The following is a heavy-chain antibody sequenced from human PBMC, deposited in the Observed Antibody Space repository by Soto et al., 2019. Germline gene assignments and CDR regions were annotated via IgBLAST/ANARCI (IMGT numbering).Heavy chain of an antibody. CDR1: GGSVSSGSYY. Sequence: QVQLQESGPGLVKPSETLSLTCTVSGGSVSSGSYYWSWIRQPPGKGLEWIGYIYYSGSTNYNPSLKGRVTISVDTSKNQFSLKLSSVTAADTAVYYCARDGHQTGYDFWSGYYRRGYGMDVWGQGTTVTVSS. CDR3: ARDGHQTGYDFWSGYYRRGYGMDV. CDR2: IYYSGST. J-gene: IGHJ6*02. V-gene: IGHV4-61*01. D-gene: IGHD3-3*01.